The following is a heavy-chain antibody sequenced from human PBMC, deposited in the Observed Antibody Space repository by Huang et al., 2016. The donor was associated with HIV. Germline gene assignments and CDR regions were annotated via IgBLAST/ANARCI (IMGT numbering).Heavy chain of an antibody. CDR1: GFTFSSYW. V-gene: IGHV3-74*01. Sequence: EVQLVESGGGLVQPGGSLRLSCAASGFTFSSYWMHWVRQAPGKGLFWVSRINSDGSSSGYADSVKCRFTTSRDNAKNTLYLQMNSLRAEDTAVYYCVRDPRIQSWLNYFDYWGQGTLVSVSS. CDR2: INSDGSSS. D-gene: IGHD3-22*01. CDR3: VRDPRIQSWLNYFDY. J-gene: IGHJ4*02.